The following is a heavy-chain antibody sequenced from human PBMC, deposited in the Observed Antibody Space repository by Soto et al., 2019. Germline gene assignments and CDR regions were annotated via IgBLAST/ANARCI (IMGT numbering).Heavy chain of an antibody. D-gene: IGHD5-12*01. CDR2: IYYSGST. Sequence: SETLSLTCTVSGGSISSYYWSWIRQPPGKGLEWIGYIYYSGSTNYNPSLKSRVTISVDTSKNQFSLKLSSVTAADTAVYYCARNIVDTITVYYGMDVWGQGTTVTVSS. J-gene: IGHJ6*02. CDR1: GGSISSYY. CDR3: ARNIVDTITVYYGMDV. V-gene: IGHV4-59*01.